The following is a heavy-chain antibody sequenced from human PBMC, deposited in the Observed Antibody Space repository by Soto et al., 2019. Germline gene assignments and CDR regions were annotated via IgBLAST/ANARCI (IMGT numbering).Heavy chain of an antibody. J-gene: IGHJ6*02. CDR3: ARRSIASGGMDV. V-gene: IGHV5-10-1*01. CDR2: IDPSGSYT. Sequence: ESLKISCKGSGYSFTSYWINWVRQMPGKGLEWMGRIDPSGSYTNYSPSFQGHVTISADKSISTAYLQCSSLKASDTAIYYCARRSIASGGMDVWGQGTTVTVSS. CDR1: GYSFTSYW.